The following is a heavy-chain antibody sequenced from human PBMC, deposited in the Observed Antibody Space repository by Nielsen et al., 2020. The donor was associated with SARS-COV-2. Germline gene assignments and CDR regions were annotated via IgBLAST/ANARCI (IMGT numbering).Heavy chain of an antibody. D-gene: IGHD3-3*01. Sequence: SETLSLTCTVSGGSLTSGGHYWSWIRQHAGKGLEWIGSIYYSGSTYYNPSLKSRVTISVDTSKNQFSLKLSSVTAADTAVYYCARQYHDFWSGYYIRYYYGMDVWGQGTTVTVSS. J-gene: IGHJ6*02. CDR2: IYYSGST. CDR3: ARQYHDFWSGYYIRYYYGMDV. V-gene: IGHV4-39*01. CDR1: GGSLTSGGHY.